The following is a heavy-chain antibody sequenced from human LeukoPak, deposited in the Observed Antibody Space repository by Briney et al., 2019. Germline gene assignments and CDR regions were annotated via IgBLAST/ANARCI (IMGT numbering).Heavy chain of an antibody. Sequence: GGSLKLSCVASGFMFSGSAMHWVRQASGTGLEWVGRIRSKANSYATAYAVSMEGRFTISRDDSENTAYLHMNSLKAEDTAVYYRTRFNREPYGMDVCGQGTVVTVSS. J-gene: IGHJ6*02. CDR3: TRFNREPYGMDV. D-gene: IGHD1-14*01. V-gene: IGHV3-73*01. CDR2: IRSKANSYAT. CDR1: GFMFSGSA.